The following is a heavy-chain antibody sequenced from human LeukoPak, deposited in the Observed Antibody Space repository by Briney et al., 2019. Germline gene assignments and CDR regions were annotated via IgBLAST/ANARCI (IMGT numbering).Heavy chain of an antibody. J-gene: IGHJ3*02. V-gene: IGHV4-61*03. Sequence: SETLSLTCTVSGGSVSSGTYYWSWIRQPPGKGLEWIGYIYYSGSSNYNPSLKSRVTISVDTSKNHFSLKLSSVTAADTAVYYCARGGVAGIDGFDIRGQGTMVTVSS. D-gene: IGHD6-19*01. CDR1: GGSVSSGTYY. CDR2: IYYSGSS. CDR3: ARGGVAGIDGFDI.